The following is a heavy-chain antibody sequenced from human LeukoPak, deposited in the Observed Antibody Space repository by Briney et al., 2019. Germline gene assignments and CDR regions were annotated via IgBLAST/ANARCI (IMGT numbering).Heavy chain of an antibody. CDR1: GYTFTNYG. CDR2: ISAYTGNT. D-gene: IGHD6-6*01. V-gene: IGHV1-18*01. CDR3: ARDSPQSSSDY. J-gene: IGHJ4*02. Sequence: GASVKVSCKXSGYTFTNYGITWVRQAPGQGLEWMGWISAYTGNTNYAQKIQGRLTMTTDTSTSTAFMELRSLRSDDTAVYYCARDSPQSSSDYWGLGTLVTVSS.